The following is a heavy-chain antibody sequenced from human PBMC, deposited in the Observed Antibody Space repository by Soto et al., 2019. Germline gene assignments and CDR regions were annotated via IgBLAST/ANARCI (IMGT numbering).Heavy chain of an antibody. Sequence: ASVKVSCKASGYTFTSYGISWVRQAPGQGLEWMGWISAYNGNTNYAQKLQGRVTMTTDTSTSTAYMELRSLRSDDTAVYYCATRSRQYYGSGDDAFDIWGQGTMVTVSS. CDR2: ISAYNGNT. V-gene: IGHV1-18*01. J-gene: IGHJ3*02. CDR1: GYTFTSYG. D-gene: IGHD3-10*01. CDR3: ATRSRQYYGSGDDAFDI.